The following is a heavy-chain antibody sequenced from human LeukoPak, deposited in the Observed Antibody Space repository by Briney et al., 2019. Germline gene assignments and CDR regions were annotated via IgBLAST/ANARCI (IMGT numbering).Heavy chain of an antibody. CDR2: ISYSGST. CDR1: GGSISIHY. Sequence: SETLSLTRTVSGGSISIHYWSWIRQPPGKGLQWIGYISYSGSTNYNPSLRSRVTISVDTSKNQFSLKLSSVTAADTAVYYCASNTIPAAWYFDLWGRGTLVTVSS. D-gene: IGHD6-13*01. V-gene: IGHV4-59*08. CDR3: ASNTIPAAWYFDL. J-gene: IGHJ2*01.